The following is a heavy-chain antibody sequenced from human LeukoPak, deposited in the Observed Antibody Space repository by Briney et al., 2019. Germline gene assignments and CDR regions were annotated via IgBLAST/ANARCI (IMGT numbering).Heavy chain of an antibody. CDR1: GFTFSRYA. J-gene: IGHJ4*02. CDR2: ISGSGDST. CDR3: AKESGGGNSDFDY. V-gene: IGHV3-23*01. Sequence: GGSLRLSCVASGFTFSRYAMSWVRQAPGKGLEWVSAISGSGDSTYYADSVKGRFTISRDNSKNTLYLQMNSLRAEDTAVYYCAKESGGGNSDFDYWGQGTLVTVSS. D-gene: IGHD4-23*01.